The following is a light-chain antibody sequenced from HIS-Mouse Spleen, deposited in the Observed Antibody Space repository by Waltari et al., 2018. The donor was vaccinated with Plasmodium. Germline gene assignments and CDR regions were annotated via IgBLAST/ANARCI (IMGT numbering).Light chain of an antibody. CDR1: QSISSY. J-gene: IGKJ4*01. V-gene: IGKV1-39*01. CDR3: QQRYSTPPT. Sequence: DIHITQSPSSLSASVGDSVTITCRESQSISSYLNWYQQKPGKAPKLLIYAASSLQSGVPSRFSGSGAGTDFTLTSSSLQAEDFSTYYCQQRYSTPPTFGGGTKVEIK. CDR2: AAS.